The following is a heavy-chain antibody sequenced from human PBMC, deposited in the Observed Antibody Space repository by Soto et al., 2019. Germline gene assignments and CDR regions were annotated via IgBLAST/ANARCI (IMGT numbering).Heavy chain of an antibody. J-gene: IGHJ4*02. CDR1: GGSVSSGSYY. V-gene: IGHV4-61*01. CDR2: IYYSGST. CDR3: ARAFRTVVTEYYFDY. D-gene: IGHD2-15*01. Sequence: QVQLQESVPGLVKPSETLSLTCTVSGGSVSSGSYYWSWIRQPPGKGLEWIGYIYYSGSTNYNPSLKSRVTISVDTSKNQFSLKLSSVTAADTAVYYCARAFRTVVTEYYFDYWGQGTLVTVSS.